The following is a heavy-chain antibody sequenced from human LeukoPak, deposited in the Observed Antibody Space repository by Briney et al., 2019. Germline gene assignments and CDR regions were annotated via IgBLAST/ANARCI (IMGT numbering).Heavy chain of an antibody. CDR3: ARDSAGIAVAGDFDY. D-gene: IGHD6-19*01. V-gene: IGHV3-48*01. CDR2: ISSSSSTI. Sequence: GGSLRLSCAASGFTFSSYSMNWVRQAPGKGLEWVSYISSSSSTIYYADSVKGRFTISRDNAKNSLYLQMNSLRAEDTAVYYCARDSAGIAVAGDFDYWGQGTLVTVST. J-gene: IGHJ4*02. CDR1: GFTFSSYS.